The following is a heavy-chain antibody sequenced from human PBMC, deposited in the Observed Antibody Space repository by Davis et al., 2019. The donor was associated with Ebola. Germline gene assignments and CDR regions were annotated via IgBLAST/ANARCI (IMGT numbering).Heavy chain of an antibody. D-gene: IGHD3-10*01. CDR3: AKIEAYGSGNYFEY. CDR2: VNSNGGYT. J-gene: IGHJ4*02. CDR1: GFTFSSYA. Sequence: GGSLRLSCAASGFTFSSYAMSWVRQAPGKGLEWVSAVNSNGGYTYYADSVKGRFTISRDTSTVYLQMNSLRVEDTAVYYCAKIEAYGSGNYFEYWGQGTLVTISS. V-gene: IGHV3-23*01.